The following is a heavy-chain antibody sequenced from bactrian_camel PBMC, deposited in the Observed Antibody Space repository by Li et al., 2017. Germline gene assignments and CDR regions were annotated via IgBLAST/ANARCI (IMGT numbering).Heavy chain of an antibody. V-gene: IGHV3S6*01. CDR1: GSTYWW. CDR2: LKWDGTDT. J-gene: IGHJ6*01. Sequence: HVQLVESGGGLVQPGGSLRLSCSASGSTYWWIGWVRQTPGKGLEWVSTLKWDGTDTWYADFVKGRFTISRDAGKNTLYLQMNSLKSEDTALYYCSTAVKLSDYVLPFGYWGQGTQVTVS. D-gene: IGHD4*01. CDR3: STAVKLSDYVLPFGY.